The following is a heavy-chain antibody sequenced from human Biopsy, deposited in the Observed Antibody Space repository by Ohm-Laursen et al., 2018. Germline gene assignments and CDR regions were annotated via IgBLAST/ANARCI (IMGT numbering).Heavy chain of an antibody. CDR1: GYSFTSYY. CDR2: INPSGSTT. CDR3: ARNTGWYGDLYYFDY. D-gene: IGHD6-19*01. V-gene: IGHV1-46*01. Sequence: ASVKASCKASGYSFTSYYMHWVRQAPGQGLEWMGMINPSGSTTSYPQIFQGRVTMTRDTSKSTVYMELSSLRSADTAVYFCARNTGWYGDLYYFDYWGRGTLVTVSS. J-gene: IGHJ4*02.